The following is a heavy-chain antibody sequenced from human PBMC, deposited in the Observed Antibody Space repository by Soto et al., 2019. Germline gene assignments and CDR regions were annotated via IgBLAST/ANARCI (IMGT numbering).Heavy chain of an antibody. J-gene: IGHJ6*02. D-gene: IGHD3-22*01. CDR1: GGTFSSYA. Sequence: QVQLVQSGAEVKKPGSSVKVSCKASGGTFSSYAISWVRQAPGQGLEWMGGIIPIFGTANYAQKFQGRVTITADESTSTAYMELSSLRSEDTAVYYCARADSSGYYLGYYYYYGMDVWGQGNPVTVSS. CDR2: IIPIFGTA. V-gene: IGHV1-69*01. CDR3: ARADSSGYYLGYYYYYGMDV.